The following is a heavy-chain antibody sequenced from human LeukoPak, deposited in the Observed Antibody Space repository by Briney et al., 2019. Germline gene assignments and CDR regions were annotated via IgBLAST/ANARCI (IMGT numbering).Heavy chain of an antibody. J-gene: IGHJ4*02. CDR2: INPNSGGT. D-gene: IGHD1-26*01. CDR1: GYTFTGYY. CDR3: AAGSGLLLGAKDY. Sequence: ASVKVSCKASGYTFTGYYMHWVRQAPGQGLEWMGWINPNSGGTNYAQKFQGWVTMTRDTSISTAYMELSSLRSEDTAVYYCAAGSGLLLGAKDYWGQGTLVTVSS. V-gene: IGHV1-2*04.